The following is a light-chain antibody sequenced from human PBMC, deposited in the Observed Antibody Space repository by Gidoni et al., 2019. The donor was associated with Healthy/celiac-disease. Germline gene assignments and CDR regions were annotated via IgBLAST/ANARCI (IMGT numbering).Light chain of an antibody. CDR3: QQYYSTPCS. CDR2: WAS. CDR1: QSVLYSSNNKNY. J-gene: IGKJ2*04. V-gene: IGKV4-1*01. Sequence: DIVMTQTPDSMDVSLGARATINCKSSQSVLYSSNNKNYLAWYQQKPGQPPKRLIYWASTRESGVPDRFSGSGSGTDFTLTISSLQAEDVAVYYCQQYYSTPCSFGQGTKLEIK.